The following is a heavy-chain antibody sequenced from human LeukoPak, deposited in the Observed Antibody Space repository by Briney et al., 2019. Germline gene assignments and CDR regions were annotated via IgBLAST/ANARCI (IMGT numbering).Heavy chain of an antibody. CDR3: AKDYYYDSSGPYPSNWFDP. Sequence: GGSLRLSCAASGFTFSSYAMSWVRQAPGKGLEWVSAISGSGGSTYCADSVKGRFTISRDNSKNTLYLQMNSLRAEDTAVYYCAKDYYYDSSGPYPSNWFDPWGQGTLVTVSS. CDR1: GFTFSSYA. CDR2: ISGSGGST. D-gene: IGHD3-22*01. J-gene: IGHJ5*02. V-gene: IGHV3-23*01.